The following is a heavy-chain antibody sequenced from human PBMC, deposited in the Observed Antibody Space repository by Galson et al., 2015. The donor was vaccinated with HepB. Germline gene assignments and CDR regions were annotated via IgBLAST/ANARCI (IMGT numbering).Heavy chain of an antibody. CDR1: GYTFTMYA. D-gene: IGHD1-26*01. Sequence: SVKVSCKASGYTFTMYAMHWVRQAPGQSLEWMGWISAGNGNPKYSQKFQGRVTITRDTSATTSYMDLSSLMTEDTAVYYCAREIRNGTFLYYFDYWGQGTLVTVSS. J-gene: IGHJ4*02. V-gene: IGHV1-3*01. CDR3: AREIRNGTFLYYFDY. CDR2: ISAGNGNP.